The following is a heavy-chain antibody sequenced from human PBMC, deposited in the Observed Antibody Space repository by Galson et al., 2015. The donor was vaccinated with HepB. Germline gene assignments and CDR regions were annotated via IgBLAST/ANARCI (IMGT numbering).Heavy chain of an antibody. CDR1: GFTFGDYA. CDR2: IRSKPYGGTT. J-gene: IGHJ4*02. Sequence: SLRLSCAGSGFTFGDYAMNWFRQAPGKGLEWVGFIRSKPYGGTTEYAASVKGRFTISRDDSKSIAYLQMNSLKTEDTAVYYCARDFWSGYYKGAYWDQGTLVTVSS. D-gene: IGHD3-3*01. CDR3: ARDFWSGYYKGAY. V-gene: IGHV3-49*03.